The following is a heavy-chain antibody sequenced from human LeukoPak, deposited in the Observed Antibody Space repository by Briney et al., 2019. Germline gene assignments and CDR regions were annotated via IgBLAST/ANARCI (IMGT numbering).Heavy chain of an antibody. CDR1: GFTFSSYA. Sequence: GGSLRLSCAASGFTFSSYAMSWLRQAPGKGLDWVSTISGSGGSTYYAASVKGRFTISRDNSKNTLYLQMNSLRAEDTAVYYCAKNSRVVVVTPNDYWGQGTLVTVSS. J-gene: IGHJ4*02. CDR2: ISGSGGST. D-gene: IGHD2-2*01. CDR3: AKNSRVVVVTPNDY. V-gene: IGHV3-23*01.